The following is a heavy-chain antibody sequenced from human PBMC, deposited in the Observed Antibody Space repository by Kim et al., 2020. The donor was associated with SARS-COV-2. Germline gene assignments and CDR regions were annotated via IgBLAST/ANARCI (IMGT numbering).Heavy chain of an antibody. CDR2: ISYDGSNK. J-gene: IGHJ3*02. CDR3: AKDLYDYVWGSASAFDI. Sequence: GGSLRLSCAASGFTFSSYGMHWVRQAPGKGLEWVAVISYDGSNKYYADSVKGRFTISRDNSKNTPYLQMNSLRAEDTAVYYCAKDLYDYVWGSASAFDI. CDR1: GFTFSSYG. D-gene: IGHD3-16*01. V-gene: IGHV3-30*18.